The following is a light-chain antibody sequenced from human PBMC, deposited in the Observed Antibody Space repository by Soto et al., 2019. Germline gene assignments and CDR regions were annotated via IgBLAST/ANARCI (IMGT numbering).Light chain of an antibody. CDR3: AAWDGSLNGWV. CDR1: SSNIGSNT. CDR2: SNV. V-gene: IGLV1-44*01. J-gene: IGLJ3*02. Sequence: QSVLTQAPSVSGTPGQRVTISCSGSSSNIGSNTVSWYQQVPGTAPKVLIYSNVQRPSGVPDRFSGSKSGTSASLAIGGLQSGDEADYYCAAWDGSLNGWVFGGGTKVTVL.